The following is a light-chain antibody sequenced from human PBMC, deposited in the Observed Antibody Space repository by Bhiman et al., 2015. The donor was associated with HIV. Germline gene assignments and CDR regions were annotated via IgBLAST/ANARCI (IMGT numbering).Light chain of an antibody. Sequence: QSALTQPASVSGSPGQSITISCTGTSSDVGGHNYVSWYQQHPGKVPKLMIYDVSNRPSGVSNRFSGSKSGNTASLTISGLQAEDEADYYCSSYTSSLTYVFGTGTNVTVL. J-gene: IGLJ1*01. CDR1: SSDVGGHNY. CDR3: SSYTSSLTYV. CDR2: DVS. V-gene: IGLV2-14*03.